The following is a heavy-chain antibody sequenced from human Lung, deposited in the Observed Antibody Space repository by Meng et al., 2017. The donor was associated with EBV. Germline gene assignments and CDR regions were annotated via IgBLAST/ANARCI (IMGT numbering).Heavy chain of an antibody. CDR2: INHSGST. V-gene: IGHV4-34*01. J-gene: IGHJ4*02. D-gene: IGHD3-22*01. Sequence: LQQWGAGLLNPSEALSLTCAYYGGSFSGYYWSWIRQPPGKGLEWIGEINHSGSTNYNPSLKSRVTISVDTSKNQFSLKLSSVTAADTAVYYCARGRIIGDSSGYSDYWGQGTLVTVSS. CDR3: ARGRIIGDSSGYSDY. CDR1: GGSFSGYY.